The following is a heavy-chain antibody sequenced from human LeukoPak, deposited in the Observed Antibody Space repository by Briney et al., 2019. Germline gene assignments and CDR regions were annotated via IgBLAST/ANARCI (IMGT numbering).Heavy chain of an antibody. CDR2: IKQDGTEK. J-gene: IGHJ4*02. D-gene: IGHD6-19*01. V-gene: IGHV3-7*01. CDR1: GFTFSSYW. Sequence: GGSLRLSCAASGFTFSSYWMSWVRQAPGKGLEWVANIKQDGTEKYYVDSVKGRFTISRDNAKNSLYLQLNSLRAEDTAVYYCARSPYTSGWYGVGYWGQGTLVTVSS. CDR3: ARSPYTSGWYGVGY.